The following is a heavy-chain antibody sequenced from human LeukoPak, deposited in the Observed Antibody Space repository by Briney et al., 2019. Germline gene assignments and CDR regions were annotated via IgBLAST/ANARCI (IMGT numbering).Heavy chain of an antibody. CDR1: GFTFSNAW. Sequence: GGSLRLSCAASGFTFSNAWMSWVRQAPGKGLEWVGRIKSKTDGGTTDYAAPVKGRFTISRDDSKNTLYLQMNSPKTEDTAVYYCTTDDYYDSSVYYFDYWGQGTLVTVSS. CDR2: IKSKTDGGTT. J-gene: IGHJ4*02. V-gene: IGHV3-15*01. D-gene: IGHD3-22*01. CDR3: TTDDYYDSSVYYFDY.